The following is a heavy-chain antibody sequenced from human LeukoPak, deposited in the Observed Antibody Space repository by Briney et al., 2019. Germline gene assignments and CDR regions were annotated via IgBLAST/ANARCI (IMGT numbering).Heavy chain of an antibody. CDR1: GYTFTSYY. V-gene: IGHV1-46*01. D-gene: IGHD6-6*01. CDR3: AREGGSSSSYYYYYYYMDV. CDR2: INPSGCSK. Sequence: GASVKVSCKASGYTFTSYYMHWVRQAPGQGLEWMGIINPSGCSKSYAQKFQGRVTMTRDRSTSTVYMELSSLRSEDTAVYYCAREGGSSSSYYYYYYYMDVWGKGTTVTVSS. J-gene: IGHJ6*03.